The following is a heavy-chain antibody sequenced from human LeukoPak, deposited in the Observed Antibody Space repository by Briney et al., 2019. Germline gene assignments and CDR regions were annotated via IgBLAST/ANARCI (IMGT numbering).Heavy chain of an antibody. Sequence: GGSLRLSCAASGFTFSSYGMHWVRQAPGKGLEWVAFIRYDGSNKYYADSVKGRFTISRDNSKNTLYLQMNSLRAEDTAVYYCAKGGYSGYDYIYYYYYYMDVWGKGTTVTISS. J-gene: IGHJ6*03. CDR2: IRYDGSNK. CDR3: AKGGYSGYDYIYYYYYYMDV. CDR1: GFTFSSYG. D-gene: IGHD5-12*01. V-gene: IGHV3-30*02.